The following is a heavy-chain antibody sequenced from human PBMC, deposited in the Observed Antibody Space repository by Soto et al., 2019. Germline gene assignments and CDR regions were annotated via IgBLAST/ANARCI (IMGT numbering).Heavy chain of an antibody. CDR2: IYYGGST. J-gene: IGHJ6*02. CDR3: ARDVPEANLDFYYYGMDV. D-gene: IGHD1-1*01. Sequence: SETLSLTCTVSGGSISSGDYYWSWIRQPPGKGLEWIGYIYYGGSTYYNPSLESRLSISLDTSKNQFSLKLSSVTAADTAVYYCARDVPEANLDFYYYGMDVWGQGTTVTRLL. V-gene: IGHV4-30-4*01. CDR1: GGSISSGDYY.